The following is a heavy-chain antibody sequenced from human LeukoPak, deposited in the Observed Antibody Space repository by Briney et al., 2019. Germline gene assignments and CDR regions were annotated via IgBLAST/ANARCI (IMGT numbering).Heavy chain of an antibody. CDR2: ISSSSSYI. V-gene: IGHV3-21*01. CDR3: ARGDLYGMDV. J-gene: IGHJ6*04. Sequence: GGSLRLSCAACGFTFSRYSMNWVRQAPGKGLEWVSSISSSSSYIYYADSVKGRLTISRDNAKNSLYLQMNSLRAEDTAVYYCARGDLYGMDVWGKGTTVTVSS. CDR1: GFTFSRYS.